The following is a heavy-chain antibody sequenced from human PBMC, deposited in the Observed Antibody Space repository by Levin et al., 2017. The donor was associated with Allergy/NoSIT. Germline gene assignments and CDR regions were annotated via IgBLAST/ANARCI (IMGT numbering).Heavy chain of an antibody. CDR1: GFTFSSYA. D-gene: IGHD3-10*01. V-gene: IGHV3-30-3*01. J-gene: IGHJ5*02. CDR3: ARDGLKGSGSYSRFDP. CDR2: ISYDGSNK. Sequence: GESLKISCAASGFTFSSYAMHWVRQAPGKGLEWVAVISYDGSNKYYADSVKGRFTISRDNSKNTLYLQMNSLRAEDTAVYYCARDGLKGSGSYSRFDPWGQGTLVTVSS.